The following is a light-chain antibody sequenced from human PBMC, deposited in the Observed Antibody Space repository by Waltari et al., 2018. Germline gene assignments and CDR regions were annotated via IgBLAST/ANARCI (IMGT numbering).Light chain of an antibody. CDR1: SSDVGGNNY. CDR2: DVS. J-gene: IGLJ2*01. CDR3: ASYISSSTLEL. V-gene: IGLV2-14*03. Sequence: QSALTQPASVSGSPGQSITISCTGNSSDVGGNNYVSWYQQHPGKAPKLMIYDVSNRPSGVSNRFSGSKSGNTASLTISGLQAEDEADYYCASYISSSTLELFGGGTSLTVL.